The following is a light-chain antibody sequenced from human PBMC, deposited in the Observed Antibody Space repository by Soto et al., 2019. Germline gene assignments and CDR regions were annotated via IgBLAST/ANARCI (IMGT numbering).Light chain of an antibody. CDR2: GAS. CDR3: QQYGRSPLT. CDR1: QSVSSSY. Sequence: EIVLTQSPGTLSLSPGERATLSCRASQSVSSSYLAWYQQKPGQAPRLLIYGASSRATGIPDRFSGRGSGTDLTLTISRLEPEEFAVYYCQQYGRSPLTFGGGTKVEIK. V-gene: IGKV3-20*01. J-gene: IGKJ4*01.